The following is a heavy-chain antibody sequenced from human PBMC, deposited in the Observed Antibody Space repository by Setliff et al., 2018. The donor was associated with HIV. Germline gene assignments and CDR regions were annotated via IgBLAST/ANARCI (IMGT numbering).Heavy chain of an antibody. CDR3: HSGYDTEEQSYFDY. CDR1: GFTFDRYW. CDR2: VNTDGSIK. D-gene: IGHD5-12*01. J-gene: IGHJ4*02. Sequence: SGGSLRLSCAASGFTFDRYWMHWVRQAPGEGLVWVSRVNTDGSIKTYADSVKDRFTISRDNAKHTLYLQMNSLRAEDTGVYYCHSGYDTEEQSYFDYWGQGTLVTVSS. V-gene: IGHV3-74*01.